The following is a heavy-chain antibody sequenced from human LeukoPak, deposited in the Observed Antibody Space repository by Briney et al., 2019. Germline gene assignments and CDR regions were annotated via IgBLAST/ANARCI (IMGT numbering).Heavy chain of an antibody. CDR3: ARPTTSGWYPH. CDR1: GSTFSNYD. D-gene: IGHD6-19*01. Sequence: GGSLTLSCAPSGSTFSNYDMNWTRHAPGAGLEWLSYITGSSSSKYYAESVKGRFTISRNNAKNSLYLQMNSLRAEDTAVYYCARPTTSGWYPHWGQGTMVTVSS. CDR2: ITGSSSSK. V-gene: IGHV3-48*01. J-gene: IGHJ3*01.